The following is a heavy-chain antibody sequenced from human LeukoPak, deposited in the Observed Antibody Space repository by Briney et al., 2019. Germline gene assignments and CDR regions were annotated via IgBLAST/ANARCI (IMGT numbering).Heavy chain of an antibody. Sequence: GQSLKISCQGYGYSFTSYWIGWVHQLPGKGLEWMGVLYPGDSDTRYSPSFQGHVTISADKSISTAYLQWSSLKASDSAMYYCATSPAPYSSGWDDPAGFAPWGQGTLVTVSS. D-gene: IGHD6-19*01. V-gene: IGHV5-51*07. CDR3: ATSPAPYSSGWDDPAGFAP. CDR2: LYPGDSDT. J-gene: IGHJ5*02. CDR1: GYSFTSYW.